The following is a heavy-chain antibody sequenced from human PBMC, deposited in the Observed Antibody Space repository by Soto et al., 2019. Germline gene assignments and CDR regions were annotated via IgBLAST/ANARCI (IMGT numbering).Heavy chain of an antibody. CDR2: INHDGSKT. V-gene: IGHV3-74*01. Sequence: WGSLRLSCAASQFSFISYWIHFGRQVPVKGPAWVSRINHDGSKTEYADSVKGRFTISRDNTNNTLYLQMNSLRVEDTAMYYCVREPWGFSGTWYDYWGQGTLVTVSS. J-gene: IGHJ4*02. D-gene: IGHD6-13*01. CDR1: QFSFISYW. CDR3: VREPWGFSGTWYDY.